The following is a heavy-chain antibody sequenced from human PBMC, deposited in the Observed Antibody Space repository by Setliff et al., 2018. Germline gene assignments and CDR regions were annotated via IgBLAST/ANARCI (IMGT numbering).Heavy chain of an antibody. CDR1: GGSISSDSHY. D-gene: IGHD3-22*01. Sequence: KPSETLSLTCTVSGGSISSDSHYWGWIRQPAGKGLEWIGRIYISGSTIYNPSLKSRVTVSIDTSKNQFSLKLNSVTAADTAVYFCARGITSGGYWGQSSHYLDVWGKGTTVTVSS. V-gene: IGHV4-61*02. CDR2: IYISGST. CDR3: ARGITSGGYWGQSSHYLDV. J-gene: IGHJ6*03.